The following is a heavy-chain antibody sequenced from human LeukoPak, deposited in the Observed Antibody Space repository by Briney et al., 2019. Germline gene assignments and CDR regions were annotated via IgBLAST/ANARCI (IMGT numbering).Heavy chain of an antibody. V-gene: IGHV3-74*01. CDR3: VPQEDCSRTTCQFDY. D-gene: IGHD2-2*01. J-gene: IGHJ4*02. CDR2: MNSDGSSI. CDR1: GFIFSTYW. Sequence: PGGSLRLSCAASGFIFSTYWMHWVRQAPGKGLVWVSRMNSDGSSISYADSVKGRFTISRDNAKNTLYLQMNNLSPEDTAVYYCVPQEDCSRTTCQFDYWGQGTLVTVSS.